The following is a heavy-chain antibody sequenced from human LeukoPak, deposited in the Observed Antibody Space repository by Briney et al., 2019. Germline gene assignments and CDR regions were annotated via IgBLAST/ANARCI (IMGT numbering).Heavy chain of an antibody. CDR1: GFTFDDYA. CDR3: AKDAAAGTGVFDY. J-gene: IGHJ4*02. D-gene: IGHD6-13*01. Sequence: GRSLRLSCAASGFTFDDYAMHWVRHAPGKGLEWVSGISWNSGSIGYADSVKGRFTISRDNAKNSLYLQMNSLRAEDTALYYCAKDAAAGTGVFDYWGQGTLVTVSS. CDR2: ISWNSGSI. V-gene: IGHV3-9*01.